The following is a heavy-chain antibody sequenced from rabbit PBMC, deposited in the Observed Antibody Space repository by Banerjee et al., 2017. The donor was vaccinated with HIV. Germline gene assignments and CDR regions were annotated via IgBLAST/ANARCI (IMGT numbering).Heavy chain of an antibody. D-gene: IGHD1-1*01. Sequence: QEQLVESGGGLVTLGGSLKLSCKASGIDFSSYGISWVRQAPGKGLEWIANIYPDYGSTDYASWVNGRFTISLDNAQNTLFLQMTSLTAADTATYFCARAVYASSSGYYMDLWGPGTLVTVS. CDR1: GIDFSSYG. CDR3: ARAVYASSSGYYMDL. CDR2: IYPDYGST. J-gene: IGHJ4*01. V-gene: IGHV1S47*01.